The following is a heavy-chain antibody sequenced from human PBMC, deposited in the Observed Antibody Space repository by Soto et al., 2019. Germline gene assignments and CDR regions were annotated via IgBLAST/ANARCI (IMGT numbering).Heavy chain of an antibody. CDR2: INAGNGNT. CDR3: XXXXXLYYFDY. V-gene: IGHV1-3*01. J-gene: IGHJ4*02. CDR1: GYTFTSYA. Sequence: QVQLVQSGAEVKKPGASVKVSCKASGYTFTSYAMHWVRQAPGQRLEWMGWINAGNGNTKYSQKFQGRVTITRDTXXXXXXXXXXXXXXXXXXXXXXXXXXXLYYFDYWGQGTLVTVSS.